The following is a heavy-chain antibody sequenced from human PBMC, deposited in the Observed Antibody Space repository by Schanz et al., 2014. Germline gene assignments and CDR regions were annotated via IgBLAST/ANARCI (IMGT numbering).Heavy chain of an antibody. CDR2: ISAYNGHT. CDR1: GYTFTSYG. D-gene: IGHD2-2*01. J-gene: IGHJ3*01. V-gene: IGHV1-18*01. CDR3: ARGSPYSGSASCSGLDAYDV. Sequence: QVQLVQSGAEVMKPGSSVKVSCKASGYTFTSYGITWVRQAPGQGLEWMGWISAYNGHTTYAQKFQGRVTMTTDTSTRTAYMELRNVRYDDTAMYYCARGSPYSGSASCSGLDAYDVWGQGTLVTVSS.